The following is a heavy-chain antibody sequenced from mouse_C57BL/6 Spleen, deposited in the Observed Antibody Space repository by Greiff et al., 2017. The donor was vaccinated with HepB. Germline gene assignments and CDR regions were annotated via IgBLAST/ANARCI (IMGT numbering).Heavy chain of an antibody. CDR1: GYTFTSYW. Sequence: VQLQQPGAELVEPGASVKMSCKASGYTFTSYWITWVKQRPGQGLEWIGDIYPGSGSTNYNEKFKSKATLTVDTSSSTAYMQLSSLTSEDSAVYYCAWNDYDGYYAMDYWGQGTSVTVSS. J-gene: IGHJ4*01. CDR3: AWNDYDGYYAMDY. D-gene: IGHD2-4*01. CDR2: IYPGSGST. V-gene: IGHV1-55*01.